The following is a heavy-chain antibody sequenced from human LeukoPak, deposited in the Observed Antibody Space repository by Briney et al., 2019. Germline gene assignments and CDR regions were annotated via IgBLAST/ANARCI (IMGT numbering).Heavy chain of an antibody. Sequence: SVKVSCKASGGAFSSYLISWVRQAPGQGLEWMGRISPILDLAEYAQKLQGRVTMTTDTSTSTAYMELRSLRSDDTAVYYCAREALRYFDWLISYYYGMDVWGQGTTVTVSS. CDR1: GGAFSSYL. J-gene: IGHJ6*02. CDR3: AREALRYFDWLISYYYGMDV. CDR2: ISPILDLA. V-gene: IGHV1-69*04. D-gene: IGHD3-9*01.